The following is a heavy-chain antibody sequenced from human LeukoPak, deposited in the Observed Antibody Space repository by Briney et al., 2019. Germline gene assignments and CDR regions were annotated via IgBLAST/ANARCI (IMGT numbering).Heavy chain of an antibody. CDR3: ARDPYYYDSSGYYFSWYYYGMDV. D-gene: IGHD3-22*01. V-gene: IGHV3-23*01. J-gene: IGHJ6*02. CDR2: ISGSGGST. CDR1: GFTFSSYA. Sequence: GGSLRLSCAASGFTFSSYAMSWVRQAPGKGLEWVSAISGSGGSTYYADSVKGRFTISRDNAKNSLYLQMNSLRAEDTAVYYCARDPYYYDSSGYYFSWYYYGMDVWGQGTTVTVSS.